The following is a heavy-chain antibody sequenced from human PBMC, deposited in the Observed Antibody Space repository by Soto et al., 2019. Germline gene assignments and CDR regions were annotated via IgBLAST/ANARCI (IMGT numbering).Heavy chain of an antibody. CDR3: AGWELLRGVDY. CDR2: IYYSGST. D-gene: IGHD1-26*01. Sequence: QVQLQESGPGLVKPSQTLSLTCTVSGGSISSGDYYWSWIRQPPGKGLEWIGYIYYSGSTYYNPSLKRRXTXSXXTSQNQFSLKLSSVTDADTAVYYCAGWELLRGVDYWGQGTLVTVSS. J-gene: IGHJ4*02. V-gene: IGHV4-30-4*01. CDR1: GGSISSGDYY.